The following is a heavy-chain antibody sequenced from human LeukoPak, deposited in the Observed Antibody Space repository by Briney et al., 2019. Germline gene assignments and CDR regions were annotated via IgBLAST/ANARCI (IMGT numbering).Heavy chain of an antibody. D-gene: IGHD4-11*01. V-gene: IGHV3-30*02. CDR1: GFTYSSYV. CDR3: AKDGGNYEFDY. J-gene: IGHJ4*02. Sequence: GGSLRPSCAASGFTYSSYVMHWVRPAPGKGLGGVAFIPYDGSKNYYTDSVKGRFTIARDNSRNTLDLQMNTLRAEDTAVYYCAKDGGNYEFDYWGQGTLVTVSA. CDR2: IPYDGSKN.